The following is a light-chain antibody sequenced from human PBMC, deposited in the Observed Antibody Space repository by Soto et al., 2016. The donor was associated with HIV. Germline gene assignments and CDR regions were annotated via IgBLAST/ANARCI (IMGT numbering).Light chain of an antibody. Sequence: YVLTQPPSVSVAPGKPARVTCGGNNIGDKSVSWYQQKPGQAPVLVVYDDSARPSGIPGRFSGSNSGNTATLTISKVEAGDEADYYCQVWDSSSDQVVFGGGTKLTVL. V-gene: IGLV3-21*03. CDR3: QVWDSSSDQVV. J-gene: IGLJ2*01. CDR1: NIGDKS. CDR2: DDS.